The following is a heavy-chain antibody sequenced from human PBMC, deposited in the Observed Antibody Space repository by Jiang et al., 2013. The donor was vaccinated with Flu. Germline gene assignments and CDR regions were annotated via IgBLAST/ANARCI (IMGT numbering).Heavy chain of an antibody. V-gene: IGHV3-23*01. D-gene: IGHD3-3*01. Sequence: EWVSAISGSGGRTYYADSVKGRFTISRDNSKNTLYLQMSSLRAEGTAVYYCAKDYDFWSGYYDYWGQGTLVTVFS. CDR2: ISGSGGRT. CDR3: AKDYDFWSGYYDY. J-gene: IGHJ4*02.